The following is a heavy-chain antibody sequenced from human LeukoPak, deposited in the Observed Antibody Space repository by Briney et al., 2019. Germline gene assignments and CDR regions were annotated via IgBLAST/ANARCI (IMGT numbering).Heavy chain of an antibody. J-gene: IGHJ4*02. V-gene: IGHV3-23*01. Sequence: GGSLRLSCAASGFTFSSYWMSWVRQAPGKGLEWVSAISGSGGSTYYADSVKGRFTISRDNSKNTLYLQMNSLRAEDTAVYYCAKDFLGGSSSWYVGGYYFDYWGQGTLVTVSS. CDR3: AKDFLGGSSSWYVGGYYFDY. D-gene: IGHD6-13*01. CDR2: ISGSGGST. CDR1: GFTFSSYW.